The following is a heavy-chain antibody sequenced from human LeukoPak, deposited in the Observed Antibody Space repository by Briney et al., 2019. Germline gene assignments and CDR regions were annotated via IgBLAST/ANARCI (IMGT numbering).Heavy chain of an antibody. D-gene: IGHD1-26*01. CDR2: ISGSGGST. CDR1: GFTFSSYA. CDR3: AKASWGSYGPFDY. Sequence: GGSLRLSCAASGFTFSSYAMNWVRQAPGKGLEWVSVISGSGGSTYYADSVKGRFTISRDNSKNTLYLQTSSLRAEDTAVYYCAKASWGSYGPFDYWGQGTLVTVSS. V-gene: IGHV3-23*01. J-gene: IGHJ4*02.